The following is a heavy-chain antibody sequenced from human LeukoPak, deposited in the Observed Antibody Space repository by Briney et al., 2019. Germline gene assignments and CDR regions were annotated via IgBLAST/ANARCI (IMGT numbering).Heavy chain of an antibody. CDR2: IDGGGSST. V-gene: IGHV3-74*01. D-gene: IGHD3-22*01. Sequence: GGSLRLSCVASGFTFSNHWMHWVRQVPGKGLVWVSRIDGGGSSTSYADSVKGRFSISRDNGENTLYLQMNSLRVEDTAVYYCARGPGSSGGAYVGDYWGHGTLVTVSS. CDR1: GFTFSNHW. CDR3: ARGPGSSGGAYVGDY. J-gene: IGHJ4*01.